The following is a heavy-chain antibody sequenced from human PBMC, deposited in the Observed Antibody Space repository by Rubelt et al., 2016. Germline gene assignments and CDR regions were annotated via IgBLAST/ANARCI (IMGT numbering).Heavy chain of an antibody. CDR3: ARAVDTAMVRCFDY. CDR2: YSGGT. Sequence: YSGGTYYNPSLKSRVTISVDTSKNQFSLKLSSVTAADTAVYYCARAVDTAMVRCFDYWGQGTLVTVSS. V-gene: IGHV4-39*07. J-gene: IGHJ4*02. D-gene: IGHD5-18*01.